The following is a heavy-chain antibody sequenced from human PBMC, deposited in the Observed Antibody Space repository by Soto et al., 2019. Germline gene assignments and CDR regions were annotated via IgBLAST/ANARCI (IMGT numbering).Heavy chain of an antibody. CDR1: GGSISSGGYY. D-gene: IGHD1-26*01. CDR3: ARFSGSYLRD. CDR2: MYYSGST. V-gene: IGHV4-31*03. J-gene: IGHJ4*02. Sequence: QVQLQESGPGLVKPSQALSLTCTVSGGSISSGGYYWSWVRQHPGKGLEWIAYMYYSGSTYYNPSLKSRFSVSVDTSKNQFSLKLSSVPAADTAVYYCARFSGSYLRDWGQGTLVTVSS.